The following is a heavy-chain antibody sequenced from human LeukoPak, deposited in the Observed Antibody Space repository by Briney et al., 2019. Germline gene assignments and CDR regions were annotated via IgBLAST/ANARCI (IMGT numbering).Heavy chain of an antibody. Sequence: GGSLRLSCAASGFTFSSYWMSWVRQAPGKGLEWVANIKQGGSEKYYVDSVKGRFTISRDNAKNSLYLQMNSLRAEDTAVYFCAREGSGYYIDHWGRGTLVTVSS. D-gene: IGHD3-22*01. V-gene: IGHV3-7*01. CDR3: AREGSGYYIDH. CDR1: GFTFSSYW. CDR2: IKQGGSEK. J-gene: IGHJ4*02.